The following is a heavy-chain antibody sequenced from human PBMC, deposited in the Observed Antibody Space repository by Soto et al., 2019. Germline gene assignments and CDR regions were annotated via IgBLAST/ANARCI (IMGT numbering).Heavy chain of an antibody. J-gene: IGHJ4*02. CDR1: GGTFSSYA. Sequence: QVQLVQSGAEVKKPGSSVKVSCKASGGTFSSYAISWVRQAPGQGLEWMGGIIPIFGTANYAQKFKGRVTITXXEXTXSAYMELRSLGSEDTAVYCCARSCWGDSGYDFSFGHLGQGTLVTVSS. CDR2: IIPIFGTA. V-gene: IGHV1-69*05. CDR3: ARSCWGDSGYDFSFGH. D-gene: IGHD5-12*01.